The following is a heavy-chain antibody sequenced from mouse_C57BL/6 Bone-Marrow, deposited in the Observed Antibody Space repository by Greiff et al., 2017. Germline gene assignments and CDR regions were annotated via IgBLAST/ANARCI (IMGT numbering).Heavy chain of an antibody. J-gene: IGHJ3*01. CDR2: IDPSDSYT. CDR1: GYTFTSYW. Sequence: VQLQQPGAELVRPGTSVKLSCKASGYTFTSYWMHWVKQRPGQGLEWIGVIDPSDSYTNYNQKFKGKATLTVDTSSSTAYMQLSSLTSEDSAVYYCAMGDYDAECAYWGQGTLVTVSA. CDR3: AMGDYDAECAY. V-gene: IGHV1-59*01. D-gene: IGHD2-4*01.